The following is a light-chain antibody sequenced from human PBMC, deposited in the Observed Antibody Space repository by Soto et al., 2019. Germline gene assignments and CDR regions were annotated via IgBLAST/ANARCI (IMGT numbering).Light chain of an antibody. CDR1: QSVSGN. V-gene: IGKV3-15*01. CDR2: GAS. J-gene: IGKJ5*01. CDR3: QQYSNWPPIT. Sequence: EIVMTQSPATLSVSPGERATLSCRASQSVSGNLAWYQQKPGQAPRLLIYGASTRATGIPARFSGSGSGTEFTLTICSLQSEDFAVYYCQQYSNWPPITFGQGTRLEIK.